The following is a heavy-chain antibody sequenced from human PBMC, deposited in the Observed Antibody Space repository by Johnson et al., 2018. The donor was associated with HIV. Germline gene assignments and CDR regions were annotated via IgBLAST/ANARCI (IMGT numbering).Heavy chain of an antibody. CDR2: ISYDGGNK. D-gene: IGHD3-10*01. CDR1: GFTFISSA. J-gene: IGHJ3*02. V-gene: IGHV3-30*04. Sequence: QVQLVESGGGVVQPGRSLRLSCSASGFTFISSAMHWVRQAPGKGLAWVAVISYDGGNKYSADSVKGRFTISRDNSKNTLYLQMNSLRAEDTAVYYCARDPYGSGPYVAFDIWGQGTMVTVSS. CDR3: ARDPYGSGPYVAFDI.